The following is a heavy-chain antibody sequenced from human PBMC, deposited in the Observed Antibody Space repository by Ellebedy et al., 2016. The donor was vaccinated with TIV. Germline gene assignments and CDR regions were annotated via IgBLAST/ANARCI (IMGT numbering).Heavy chain of an antibody. CDR1: GFTFSHYT. V-gene: IGHV1-2*02. CDR2: INPNSGDT. Sequence: GESLKISCVASGFTFSHYTMHWVRQAPGQGLEWVAWINPNSGDTDYAQKFQGRVTVTRDTSTSPAFLELSRLRSDDTAVYYSTRDLTKLVSGDYWGQGTLVTVSS. CDR3: TRDLTKLVSGDY. D-gene: IGHD5/OR15-5a*01. J-gene: IGHJ4*02.